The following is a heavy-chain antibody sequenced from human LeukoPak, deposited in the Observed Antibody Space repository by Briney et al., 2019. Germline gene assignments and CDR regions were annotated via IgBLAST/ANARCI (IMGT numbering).Heavy chain of an antibody. CDR2: INSGGSTI. Sequence: GGSLRLSCAASGFTFSSYWVHWVRQAPGKGLEWVARINSGGSTINHADSVRGRFTISRDNAENTLYLQMSSLRAEDTAIYFCARAAYYRLDYWGQGTLVTVSS. CDR3: ARAAYYRLDY. D-gene: IGHD1-26*01. J-gene: IGHJ4*02. V-gene: IGHV3-74*01. CDR1: GFTFSSYW.